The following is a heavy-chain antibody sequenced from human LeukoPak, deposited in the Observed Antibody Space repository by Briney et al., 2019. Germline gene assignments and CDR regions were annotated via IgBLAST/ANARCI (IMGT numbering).Heavy chain of an antibody. J-gene: IGHJ4*02. V-gene: IGHV3-23*01. CDR3: AKDQGRGYSYGFFDY. CDR1: GFTFSSYG. CDR2: ISGSGGST. Sequence: AGGSLRLSCAASGFTFSSYGMSWVRQAPGKGLEWVSAISGSGGSTYYADSVKGRFTISRDDSKNTLYLQMNTLRAEDTAVYYCAKDQGRGYSYGFFDYWGQGTLVTVSS. D-gene: IGHD5-18*01.